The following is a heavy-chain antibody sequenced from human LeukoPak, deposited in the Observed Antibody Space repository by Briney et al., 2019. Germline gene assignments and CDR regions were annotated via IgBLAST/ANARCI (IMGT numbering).Heavy chain of an antibody. CDR2: ISAYNGNT. V-gene: IGHV1-18*01. Sequence: ASVKVSCKASGYTFTSYGISWVRQAPGQGLEWMGWISAYNGNTNYAQKLQGRVTMTTDTSTSTAYMELRSLRSDDTAVYYCATEYLGPRLSAFDIWGQGTMVTVSS. CDR3: ATEYLGPRLSAFDI. D-gene: IGHD2-2*02. CDR1: GYTFTSYG. J-gene: IGHJ3*02.